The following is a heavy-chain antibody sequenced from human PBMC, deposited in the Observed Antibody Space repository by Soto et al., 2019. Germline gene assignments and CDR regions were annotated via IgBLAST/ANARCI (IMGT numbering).Heavy chain of an antibody. CDR2: INHSGST. Sequence: SLTCAVYGGSFSGYYWSWIRQPPGKGLEWIGEINHSGSTNYNPSLKSRVTISVDTSKNQFSLKLSSVTAADTAVYYCARVSVRVAVAGTYYFDYWGQGTLVTVSS. J-gene: IGHJ4*02. CDR3: ARVSVRVAVAGTYYFDY. CDR1: GGSFSGYY. D-gene: IGHD6-19*01. V-gene: IGHV4-34*01.